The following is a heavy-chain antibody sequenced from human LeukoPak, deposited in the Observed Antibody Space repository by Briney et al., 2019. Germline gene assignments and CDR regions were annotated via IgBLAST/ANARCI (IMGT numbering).Heavy chain of an antibody. Sequence: SDTLSLTCSVSGGSVSNYYWSWIRQPPGKGLESIGYVYYTGSTNYHPSLKSRVAMFEDKPKNQFSLRLYSVTVADTAVYYCARHFAYSSSSYFDYWGQGSLVTVSS. V-gene: IGHV4-59*08. CDR1: GGSVSNYY. CDR3: ARHFAYSSSSYFDY. CDR2: VYYTGST. J-gene: IGHJ4*02. D-gene: IGHD6-6*01.